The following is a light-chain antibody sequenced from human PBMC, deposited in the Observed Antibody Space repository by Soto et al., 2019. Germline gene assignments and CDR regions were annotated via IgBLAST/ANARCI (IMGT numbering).Light chain of an antibody. CDR3: SSNTNTNTPVV. CDR2: DVN. V-gene: IGLV2-14*01. CDR1: SSDVGGYNS. J-gene: IGLJ2*01. Sequence: QSVLTQPASVSGSPGQSITISCTGTSSDVGGYNSVSWYQQRPGKAPQLMIYDVNHRPSAVSIRFSGSKSGNTASLTISGLQAEDEADYYCSSNTNTNTPVVFGGGTKLTVL.